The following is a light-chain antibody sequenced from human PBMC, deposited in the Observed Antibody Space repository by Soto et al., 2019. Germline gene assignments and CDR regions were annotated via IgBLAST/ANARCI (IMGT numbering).Light chain of an antibody. Sequence: QSALAQPRSVSASPGQSVTISCTGTSXDVGRYDYVSWYQQHPGKAPKLIVYDVTERPSGVPDRFSGSKSGNTASLTISGLQAEDEADYSCCSFAGSYSYVFRTGTKFTV. CDR3: CSFAGSYSYV. CDR2: DVT. CDR1: SXDVGRYDY. V-gene: IGLV2-11*01. J-gene: IGLJ1*01.